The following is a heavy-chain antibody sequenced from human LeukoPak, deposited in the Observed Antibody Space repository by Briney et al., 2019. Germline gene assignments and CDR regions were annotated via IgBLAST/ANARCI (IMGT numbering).Heavy chain of an antibody. CDR1: GYTFSNYA. CDR3: ARGRGTTVTSYWYFDL. V-gene: IGHV1-3*01. D-gene: IGHD4-17*01. CDR2: INAGNGNT. J-gene: IGHJ2*01. Sequence: ASVKVSCKASGYTFSNYAMHWVRQAPGQRLDWMGWINAGNGNTNYSQKFQGRVTFTRDTSASTAYMQLTSLRSDDTAVYYCARGRGTTVTSYWYFDLWGRGTLVTVSS.